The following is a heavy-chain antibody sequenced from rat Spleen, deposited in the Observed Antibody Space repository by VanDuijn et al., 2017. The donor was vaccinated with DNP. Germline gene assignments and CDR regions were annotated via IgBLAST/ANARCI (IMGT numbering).Heavy chain of an antibody. D-gene: IGHD1-11*01. CDR1: GFTFSSYW. Sequence: EVQLVETGGGLVQPGKSLKLSCVASGFTFSSYWMYWIRQTPGKGLEWLSSINTDGGSTFYPDSVKGRFTISRDNAENTVYLQMNSLRSEDTATYYCVKDLRGGSAFAYWGPGIMVTVSS. V-gene: IGHV5-58*01. CDR3: VKDLRGGSAFAY. CDR2: INTDGGST. J-gene: IGHJ2*01.